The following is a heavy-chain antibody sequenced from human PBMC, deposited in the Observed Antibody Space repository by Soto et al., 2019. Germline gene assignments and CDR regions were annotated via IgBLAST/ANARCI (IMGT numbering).Heavy chain of an antibody. V-gene: IGHV3-30*03. CDR3: AREFSQGIDSGFDY. Sequence: QVQLVESGGGVVQPGRSLRLSCAASGFTLSNFFMHWVRQAPGKELEWVTFISYDENHRNYADSVKGRFTISRDNSKNTLDLQMNILRAEDTALYYCAREFSQGIDSGFDYWGQGTLVTVSS. J-gene: IGHJ4*02. D-gene: IGHD2-15*01. CDR1: GFTLSNFF. CDR2: ISYDENHR.